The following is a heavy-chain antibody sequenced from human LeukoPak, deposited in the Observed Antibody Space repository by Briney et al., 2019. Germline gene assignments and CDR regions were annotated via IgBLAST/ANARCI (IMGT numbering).Heavy chain of an antibody. J-gene: IGHJ5*02. CDR3: ARLGGGSYSFDP. V-gene: IGHV1-24*01. D-gene: IGHD1-26*01. Sequence: ASVKVSCKVSGYTLTELSMHWVRQAPGKGLEWMGGFDPEDGETIYAQKFQGRVTMTEDTSIDTAYMELSSLRSEDTAVYYCARLGGGSYSFDPWGQGTLVTVSS. CDR1: GYTLTELS. CDR2: FDPEDGET.